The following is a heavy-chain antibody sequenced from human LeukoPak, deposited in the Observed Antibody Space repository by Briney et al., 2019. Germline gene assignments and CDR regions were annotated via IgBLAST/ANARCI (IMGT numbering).Heavy chain of an antibody. D-gene: IGHD6-19*01. J-gene: IGHJ4*02. V-gene: IGHV3-23*01. CDR1: GFTFSTYA. CDR3: ARDGAREGYSSGWTTFDY. Sequence: PGGSLRLSCAASGFTFSTYAMSGVRQAAGKGLEWVSLISGSGGGTYYADSVKGRFTISRDNAKNSLYLQMNSLRAEDTAVYYCARDGAREGYSSGWTTFDYWGQGTLVTVSS. CDR2: ISGSGGGT.